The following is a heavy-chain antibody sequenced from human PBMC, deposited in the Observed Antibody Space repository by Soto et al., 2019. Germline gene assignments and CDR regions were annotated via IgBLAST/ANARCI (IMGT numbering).Heavy chain of an antibody. Sequence: GASVKVSCKASGYTFTSYGISWVRQAPGQGLEWMGWISAYNGNTNYAQKLQGRVTMTTDTSTSTAYMELRSLRSDDTAVYYCARDLVRGVISMSGYFDYWGQGTLVTAPQ. CDR3: ARDLVRGVISMSGYFDY. CDR1: GYTFTSYG. CDR2: ISAYNGNT. D-gene: IGHD3-10*01. V-gene: IGHV1-18*04. J-gene: IGHJ4*02.